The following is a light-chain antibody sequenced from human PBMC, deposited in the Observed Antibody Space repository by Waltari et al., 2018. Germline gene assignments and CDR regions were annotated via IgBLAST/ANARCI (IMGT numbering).Light chain of an antibody. CDR1: QSVSSY. J-gene: IGKJ3*01. CDR2: DAS. Sequence: DIVLTQSPATLSLSPGERATLSCRASQSVSSYLAWYQQKPGQAPRLLIYDASNQATGIPARFRGSGSGTDFTLTISSLEPEEFAVYYCQQRSNWHTFGPGTKVDIK. CDR3: QQRSNWHT. V-gene: IGKV3-11*01.